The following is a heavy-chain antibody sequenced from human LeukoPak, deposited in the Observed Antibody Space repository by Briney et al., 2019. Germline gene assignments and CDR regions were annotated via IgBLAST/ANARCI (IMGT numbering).Heavy chain of an antibody. CDR2: INHSGST. CDR1: GGSISSFY. J-gene: IGHJ5*02. D-gene: IGHD6-13*01. V-gene: IGHV4-34*01. CDR3: ARANREEYSSSWKTKINWFDP. Sequence: SETLSLTCTVSGGSISSFYWSWIRQPPGKGLEWIGEINHSGSTNYNPSLKSRVTISVDTSKNQFSLKLSSVTAADTAVYYCARANREEYSSSWKTKINWFDPWGQGTLVTVSS.